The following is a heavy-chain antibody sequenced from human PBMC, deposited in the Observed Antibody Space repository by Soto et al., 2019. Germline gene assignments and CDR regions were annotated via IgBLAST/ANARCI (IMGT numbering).Heavy chain of an antibody. Sequence: QVQLQQWGAGLLKPSETLSLTCGVYGGSLSGYYWTWIRQPPGKGLEWIAEINHSGSANYNPSLKTRVTISVDTSKNQISLKLSSVTAADTAVYYCARSRSGGSCYPFDYWGQGTLVTVSS. J-gene: IGHJ4*02. CDR2: INHSGSA. V-gene: IGHV4-34*01. CDR1: GGSLSGYY. D-gene: IGHD2-15*01. CDR3: ARSRSGGSCYPFDY.